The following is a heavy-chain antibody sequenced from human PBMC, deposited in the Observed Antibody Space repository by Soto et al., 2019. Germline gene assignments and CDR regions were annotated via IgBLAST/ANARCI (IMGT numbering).Heavy chain of an antibody. CDR1: GFTFSSYA. D-gene: IGHD4-4*01. Sequence: QVQLVESGGGVVQPGRSLRLSCAASGFTFSSYAMHWVRQAPGKGLEWVAVISYDGSNKYYADSVEGRFTISSDNSKNKLYLQMNSLGTEDTAVYYCASPLWRDDYNWGYFDLWGRGTLVTVSS. CDR3: ASPLWRDDYNWGYFDL. J-gene: IGHJ2*01. CDR2: ISYDGSNK. V-gene: IGHV3-30-3*01.